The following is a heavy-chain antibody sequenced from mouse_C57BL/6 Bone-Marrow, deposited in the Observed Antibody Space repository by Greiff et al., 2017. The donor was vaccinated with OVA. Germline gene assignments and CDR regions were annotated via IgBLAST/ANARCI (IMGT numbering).Heavy chain of an antibody. Sequence: VQLQQPGAELVMPGASVKLSCKASGYTFTSYWMHWVKQRPGQGLEWIGEIDPSDSYTNYNQKFKGKSTLTVDKSSSTAYMQLSSLTAEDSAVYYCARKGSCYYGSSYVYYAMDYWGQGTSVTVSS. CDR2: IDPSDSYT. CDR3: ARKGSCYYGSSYVYYAMDY. CDR1: GYTFTSYW. J-gene: IGHJ4*01. D-gene: IGHD1-1*01. V-gene: IGHV1-69*01.